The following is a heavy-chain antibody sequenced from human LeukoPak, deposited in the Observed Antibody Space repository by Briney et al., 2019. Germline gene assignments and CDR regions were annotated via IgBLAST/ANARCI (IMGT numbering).Heavy chain of an antibody. D-gene: IGHD1-26*01. V-gene: IGHV3-7*01. J-gene: IGHJ4*02. Sequence: GGSLRLSCAGSGFTFSAYWMSWVRQAPGKGLEWVATIREDGSEKYYVDSVKGRFTISRDNAKNSLYLQMNSLRAEDTAVYYCARDGVWVGATLDYWGQGTLVAVSS. CDR1: GFTFSAYW. CDR3: ARDGVWVGATLDY. CDR2: IREDGSEK.